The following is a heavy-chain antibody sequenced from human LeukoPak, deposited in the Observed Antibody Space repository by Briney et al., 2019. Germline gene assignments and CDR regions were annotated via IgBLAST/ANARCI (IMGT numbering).Heavy chain of an antibody. CDR2: ISSSSSYI. Sequence: IPGGSLRLSCAASGFTFSSYSMNWVRQAPGKGLEWVSSISSSSSYIYYADSVKGRFTISRDNAKNSLYLQMNSLRAEDTAVYYCARDHGDNTLHYYYGMDVWGQGTTVTVSS. D-gene: IGHD4-17*01. CDR1: GFTFSSYS. J-gene: IGHJ6*02. V-gene: IGHV3-21*01. CDR3: ARDHGDNTLHYYYGMDV.